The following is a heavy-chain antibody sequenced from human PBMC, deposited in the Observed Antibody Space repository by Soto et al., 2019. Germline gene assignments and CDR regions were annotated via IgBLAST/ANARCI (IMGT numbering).Heavy chain of an antibody. CDR3: ARGPLVVLNYFES. V-gene: IGHV1-69*02. CDR1: GGTFRNYP. Sequence: QVQLVQSGTEVKKPGSSVKVSCKASGGTFRNYPINWVRQAPGQGLEWIGSIFPLTDIPDYAQNFQARLTLSADKATSTAYMELSSLTSDDTAVYFCARGPLVVLNYFESWGQGTLVTVSS. J-gene: IGHJ4*02. CDR2: IFPLTDIP.